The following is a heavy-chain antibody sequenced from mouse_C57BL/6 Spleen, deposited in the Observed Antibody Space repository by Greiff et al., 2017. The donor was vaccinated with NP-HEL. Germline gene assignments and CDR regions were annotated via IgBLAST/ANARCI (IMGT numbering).Heavy chain of an antibody. D-gene: IGHD1-1*01. CDR2: ISDGGSYT. J-gene: IGHJ3*01. CDR3: ARDGDYYGSSLAWFAY. CDR1: GFTFSSYA. Sequence: EVKVVESGGGLVKPGGSLKLSCAASGFTFSSYAMSWVRQTPEKRLEWVATISDGGSYTYYPDNVKGRFTISRDNAKNNLYLQMSHLKSEDTAMYYCARDGDYYGSSLAWFAYWGQGTLVTVSA. V-gene: IGHV5-4*01.